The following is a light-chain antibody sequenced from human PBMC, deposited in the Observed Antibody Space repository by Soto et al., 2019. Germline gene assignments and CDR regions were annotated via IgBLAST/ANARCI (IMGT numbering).Light chain of an antibody. CDR3: QQRDNWPPIT. CDR1: QSISTY. V-gene: IGKV3-11*01. J-gene: IGKJ5*01. CDR2: DAS. Sequence: EIVLTQSPATLSLSPGERATLSCRASQSISTYLAWHQQKPGRAPRLLISDASNRATGIPARFSGSGSGTDFTLTISSLEPEDFAVYYCQQRDNWPPITFGQGTRLEIK.